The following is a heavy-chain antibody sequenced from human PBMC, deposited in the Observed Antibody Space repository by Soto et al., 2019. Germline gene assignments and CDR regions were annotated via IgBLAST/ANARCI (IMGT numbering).Heavy chain of an antibody. CDR3: ARDSPYDSSGYPYYYFDY. CDR2: ISAYNGNT. Sequence: GASVKVSCKASGYTFVSYGISWVRQAPGQGPEWMGWISAYNGNTNYAQKLQDRVTMTTDASTSTAYMELRSLRSDDTAVYYCARDSPYDSSGYPYYYFDYWGQGTLVTVSS. CDR1: GYTFVSYG. J-gene: IGHJ4*02. D-gene: IGHD3-22*01. V-gene: IGHV1-18*01.